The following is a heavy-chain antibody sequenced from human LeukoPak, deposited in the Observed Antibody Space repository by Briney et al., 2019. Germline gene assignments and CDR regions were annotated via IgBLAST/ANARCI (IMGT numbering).Heavy chain of an antibody. J-gene: IGHJ4*02. V-gene: IGHV3-74*01. CDR3: TTIRPGY. Sequence: GGSLRLSCAASGSTFSSYWIHWVRQVPGKGLVWVSRIKDGGTTTDYADSVKGRFTISRDDAKNTLYLQMNSLRAEDTAVYYCTTIRPGYWGQGTLVTVS. CDR2: IKDGGTTT. CDR1: GSTFSSYW. D-gene: IGHD5-12*01.